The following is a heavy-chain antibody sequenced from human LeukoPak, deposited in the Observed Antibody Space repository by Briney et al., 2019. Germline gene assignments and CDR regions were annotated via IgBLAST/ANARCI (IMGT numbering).Heavy chain of an antibody. CDR3: ARDRYMVATTSSVFDY. D-gene: IGHD5-12*01. CDR1: GFTFSSYA. Sequence: WRSLRLSCAASGFTFSSYAMHWVRQAPGKGVEWVAVISYDGSNKYYADSVKGRFTISRDNSKNTLYLQMNSLRAEDTAVYYCARDRYMVATTSSVFDYWGQGTLVTVSS. V-gene: IGHV3-30*01. J-gene: IGHJ4*02. CDR2: ISYDGSNK.